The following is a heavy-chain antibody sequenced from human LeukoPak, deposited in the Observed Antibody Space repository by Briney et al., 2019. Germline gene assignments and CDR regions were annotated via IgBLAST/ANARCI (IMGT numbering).Heavy chain of an antibody. J-gene: IGHJ4*02. Sequence: SETLSLTCTVSGGSISSYYWSWIRRPPGKGLEWIGYIYYSGSTNYNPSLKSRVTISVDTSKNQFSLKLSSVTAADTAVYYCARVNNWNDGIDYWGQGTLVTVSS. CDR1: GGSISSYY. D-gene: IGHD1-20*01. CDR2: IYYSGST. CDR3: ARVNNWNDGIDY. V-gene: IGHV4-59*01.